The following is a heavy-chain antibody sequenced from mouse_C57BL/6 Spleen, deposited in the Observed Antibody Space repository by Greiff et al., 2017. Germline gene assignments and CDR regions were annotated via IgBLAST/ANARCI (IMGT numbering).Heavy chain of an antibody. D-gene: IGHD2-5*01. Sequence: VQLKESGPELVKPGASVKIPCKASGYTFTDYNMDWVKQSHGKSLEWIGDINPNNGGTIYNQKFKGKATLTVDKSSSTAYLELRSLTSEDTSVYYCARRAYSNFYWYFDVWGTGTTVTVSS. J-gene: IGHJ1*03. CDR3: ARRAYSNFYWYFDV. V-gene: IGHV1-18*01. CDR1: GYTFTDYN. CDR2: INPNNGGT.